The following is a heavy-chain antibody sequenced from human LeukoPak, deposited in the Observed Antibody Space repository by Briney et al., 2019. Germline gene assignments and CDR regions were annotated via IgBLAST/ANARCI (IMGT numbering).Heavy chain of an antibody. CDR1: GGSISSYY. V-gene: IGHV4-59*01. Sequence: SQTLSLTCTVSGGSISSYYWSWIRQPPGKGLEWIGYIYYSGSTNYNPSLKSRVTVSVDTSKNQFSLKLSSVTAADTAVYYCARELLGDCSGGSCYSDWFDPWGQGTLVTVSS. CDR3: ARELLGDCSGGSCYSDWFDP. J-gene: IGHJ5*02. CDR2: IYYSGST. D-gene: IGHD2-15*01.